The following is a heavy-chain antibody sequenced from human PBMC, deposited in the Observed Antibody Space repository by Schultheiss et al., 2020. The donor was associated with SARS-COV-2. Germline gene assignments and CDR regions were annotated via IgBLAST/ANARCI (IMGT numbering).Heavy chain of an antibody. D-gene: IGHD3-10*01. CDR1: GFTFSSYA. CDR3: ARDKDFRA. J-gene: IGHJ5*02. Sequence: GGSLRLSCAASGFTFSSYAMHWVRQAPGKGLEWVAVISYDGSNKYYADSVKGRFTISRDNAKNSLYLQMNGLRAEDTAVYYCARDKDFRAWGQGTLVTVSS. V-gene: IGHV3-30-3*01. CDR2: ISYDGSNK.